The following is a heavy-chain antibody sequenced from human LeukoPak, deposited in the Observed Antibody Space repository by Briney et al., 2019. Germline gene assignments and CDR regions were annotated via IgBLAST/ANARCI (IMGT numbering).Heavy chain of an antibody. CDR3: ARLGLHGSGTYYFFDY. D-gene: IGHD3-10*01. Sequence: ASVKVSCKASGQSLTGYFIHWVRQAPGQGLEWVGRIDPNTGDTIYAQNFQGRVTVTSATSISTAYMELSRLTSNDTAVYFCARLGLHGSGTYYFFDYWGQGTLVTVSS. J-gene: IGHJ4*02. CDR2: IDPNTGDT. V-gene: IGHV1-2*06. CDR1: GQSLTGYF.